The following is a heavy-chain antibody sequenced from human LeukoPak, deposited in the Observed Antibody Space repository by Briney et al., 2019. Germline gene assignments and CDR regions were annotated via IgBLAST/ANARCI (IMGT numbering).Heavy chain of an antibody. J-gene: IGHJ4*02. CDR1: GGSFSGYY. Sequence: SETLSLTCAVYGGSFSGYYWSWIRQPPGKGLEWIGEINHSGSTNYNPSLKSRVTISVDTSKNQFSLQLNSVTPEDTAVYYCARDRVHILTGPYFDYWGQGTLVTVSS. D-gene: IGHD3-9*01. V-gene: IGHV4-34*01. CDR2: INHSGST. CDR3: ARDRVHILTGPYFDY.